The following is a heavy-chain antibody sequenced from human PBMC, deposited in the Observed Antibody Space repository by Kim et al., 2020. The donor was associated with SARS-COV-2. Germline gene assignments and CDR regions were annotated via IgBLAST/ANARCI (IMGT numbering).Heavy chain of an antibody. D-gene: IGHD3-3*01. Sequence: SVKVSCKASGGTFSSYAISWVRQAPGQGLEWMGGIIPIFGTANYAQKFQGRVTITADESTSTAYMELSSLRSEDTAVYYCARGFWSGYPVSYYGMDVWGQGTTVTVSS. CDR1: GGTFSSYA. J-gene: IGHJ6*02. CDR3: ARGFWSGYPVSYYGMDV. CDR2: IIPIFGTA. V-gene: IGHV1-69*13.